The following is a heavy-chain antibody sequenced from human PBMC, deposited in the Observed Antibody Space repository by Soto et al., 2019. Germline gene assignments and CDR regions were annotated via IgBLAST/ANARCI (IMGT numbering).Heavy chain of an antibody. J-gene: IGHJ4*02. D-gene: IGHD6-13*01. Sequence: GGSLRLSCAASGITVSNYGMSWVRQAPGEGLEWVAHIKTDGSEQYYVDSVRGRFTISRDNGQNALYLQMNSLRAEDTAVYYCANYAIAAAGVDYWGKGTLVTVSS. CDR3: ANYAIAAAGVDY. V-gene: IGHV3-7*03. CDR2: IKTDGSEQ. CDR1: GITVSNYG.